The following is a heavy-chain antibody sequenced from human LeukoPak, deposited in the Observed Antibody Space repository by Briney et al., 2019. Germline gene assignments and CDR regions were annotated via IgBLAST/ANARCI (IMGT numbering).Heavy chain of an antibody. V-gene: IGHV3-7*01. CDR3: AKDRTHRDDIDY. D-gene: IGHD1-14*01. Sequence: GGSLRLSCAASGIRFSDYWMSGVRQAPGKGLEWVANIKQDGSEKYYVDSVKGRFTISRDNAKNSLYLQMNSPRAEDTAVYYCAKDRTHRDDIDYWGQGTLVTVSS. CDR2: IKQDGSEK. J-gene: IGHJ4*02. CDR1: GIRFSDYW.